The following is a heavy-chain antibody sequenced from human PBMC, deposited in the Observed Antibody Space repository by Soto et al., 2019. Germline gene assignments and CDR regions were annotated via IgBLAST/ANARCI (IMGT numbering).Heavy chain of an antibody. CDR1: GYSFTSYW. V-gene: IGHV5-51*01. D-gene: IGHD2-15*01. CDR3: ARRLGLGYCSGGSCYSGWFDP. J-gene: IGHJ5*02. Sequence: GESLKISCKGSGYSFTSYWIGWVRQMPGKGLEWMGIIYPGDSDTRYSPSFQGQVTISADKSISTAYLQWSSLKASDTAMYYCARRLGLGYCSGGSCYSGWFDPWGQGTLVTVSS. CDR2: IYPGDSDT.